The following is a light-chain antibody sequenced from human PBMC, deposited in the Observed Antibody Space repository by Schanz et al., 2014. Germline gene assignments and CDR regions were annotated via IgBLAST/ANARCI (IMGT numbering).Light chain of an antibody. CDR3: ASYTSTSIVV. CDR2: DVN. CDR1: SSDLGGYNY. Sequence: QSALTQPASVSGSPGQSITISCTGTSSDLGGYNYVSWYQQHPGKAPKLIIYDVNNRPSGVSTRFSGSKSGNTASLTISGVQAEDEADYYCASYTSTSIVVFGGGTKLTVL. J-gene: IGLJ2*01. V-gene: IGLV2-14*01.